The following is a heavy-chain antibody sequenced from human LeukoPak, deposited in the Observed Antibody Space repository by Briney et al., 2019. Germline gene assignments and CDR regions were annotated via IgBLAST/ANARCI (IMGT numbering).Heavy chain of an antibody. V-gene: IGHV3-48*03. CDR2: ISSSGSTI. CDR1: GFTFSSYE. D-gene: IGHD4-17*01. J-gene: IGHJ4*02. CDR3: AKTTVTTSLPFDY. Sequence: GGSLRLSCAASGFTFSSYEMNWVRQAPGKGLEWVSYISSSGSTIYYADSVKGRSTISRDNAKNSLYLQMNSLRAEDTAVYYCAKTTVTTSLPFDYWGQGTLVTVSS.